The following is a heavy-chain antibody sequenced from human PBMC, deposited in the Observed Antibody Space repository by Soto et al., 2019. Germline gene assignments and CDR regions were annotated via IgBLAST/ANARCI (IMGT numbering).Heavy chain of an antibody. CDR2: IYYSGST. Sequence: SETLSLTCTVSGGSISSYYWSWIRQPPGKGLEWIGYIYYSGSTNYTPSLKSRVTISVDTSKNQFSLKLSSVTAADTAVYYCARGYCGGDCYPFDYWGQGTQVTVSS. D-gene: IGHD2-21*02. V-gene: IGHV4-59*01. CDR3: ARGYCGGDCYPFDY. J-gene: IGHJ4*02. CDR1: GGSISSYY.